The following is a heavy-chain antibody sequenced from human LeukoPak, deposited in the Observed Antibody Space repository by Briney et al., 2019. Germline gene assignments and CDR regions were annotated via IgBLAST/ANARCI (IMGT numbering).Heavy chain of an antibody. D-gene: IGHD3-16*01. CDR1: GFTFSSYA. CDR3: ARAAVGGLLAYYYYGMDV. V-gene: IGHV3-30-3*01. CDR2: ISYDGSNK. J-gene: IGHJ6*02. Sequence: GRSLRLSCAASGFTFSSYAMHWVRQAPGKGLEWVAVISYDGSNKYYADSVKGRFTISRDNSKNTLYLQMNSLRAEDTAVYYCARAAVGGLLAYYYYGMDVWGQGTTVTVSS.